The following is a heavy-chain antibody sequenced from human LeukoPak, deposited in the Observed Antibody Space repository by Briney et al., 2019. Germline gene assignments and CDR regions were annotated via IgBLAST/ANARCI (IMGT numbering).Heavy chain of an antibody. D-gene: IGHD3-22*01. CDR1: GGSISSSSYY. CDR3: ARGARYYDSSGYYLDY. J-gene: IGHJ4*02. Sequence: PSETLSLTCTVSGGSISSSSYYWGWIRQPPGKGLEWIGSIYYSGSTYYNPSLKSRVTISVDTSKNQFSLKLSSVTAADTAVYYCARGARYYDSSGYYLDYWGQGTLVTVSS. CDR2: IYYSGST. V-gene: IGHV4-39*07.